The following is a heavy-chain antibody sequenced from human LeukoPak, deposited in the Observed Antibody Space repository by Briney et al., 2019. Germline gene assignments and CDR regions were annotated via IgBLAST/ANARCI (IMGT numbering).Heavy chain of an antibody. Sequence: SETLSLTCTVSGGSISSGSYYWSWIRQPAGKGLEWIGRIYTSGSTNYNPSLKSRVTISVDTSKNQFSLNLSSVTAADTAVYYCARHFTMRISGNPYYYYMDVWGKGTTVTVSS. D-gene: IGHD3-10*01. V-gene: IGHV4-61*02. CDR3: ARHFTMRISGNPYYYYMDV. J-gene: IGHJ6*03. CDR1: GGSISSGSYY. CDR2: IYTSGST.